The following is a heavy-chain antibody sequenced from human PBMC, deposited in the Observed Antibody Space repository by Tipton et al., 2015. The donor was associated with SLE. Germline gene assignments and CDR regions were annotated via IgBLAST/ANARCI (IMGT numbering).Heavy chain of an antibody. D-gene: IGHD1-26*01. CDR2: ISYDGSNK. J-gene: IGHJ1*01. V-gene: IGHV3-30*18. CDR3: AKEGGDSQYYFQH. Sequence: SLRLSCAASGFTFSSYGMHWVRQAPGKGLEWVAVISYDGSNKYYADSVKGRFTISRDNSKNTLYLQMNSLRAEDTAVYYCAKEGGDSQYYFQHWGQGTLVTVSS. CDR1: GFTFSSYG.